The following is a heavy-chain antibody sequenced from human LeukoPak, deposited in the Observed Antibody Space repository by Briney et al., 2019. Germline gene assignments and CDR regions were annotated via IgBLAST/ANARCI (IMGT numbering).Heavy chain of an antibody. CDR2: IKPDGSAS. CDR3: ARDSGSH. D-gene: IGHD1-26*01. Sequence: GGSLRLSCAASGFTFSSYWMAWVRQAPGKGLQWVGNIKPDGSASYYVDSVKGRFTISRDNANNSLYLQMNTLRAEDTAVYYCARDSGSHWGQGTLVTVSS. V-gene: IGHV3-7*05. J-gene: IGHJ4*02. CDR1: GFTFSSYW.